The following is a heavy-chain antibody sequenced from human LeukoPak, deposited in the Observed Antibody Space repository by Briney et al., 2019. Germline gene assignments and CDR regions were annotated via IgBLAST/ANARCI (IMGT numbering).Heavy chain of an antibody. CDR2: ISNNGGAT. CDR1: GFTFSSYA. V-gene: IGHV3-23*01. CDR3: ARGTVAPDY. Sequence: GGSLRLSCAASGFTFSSYAMSWVRQAPGKGLEWVSAISNNGGATTYVDSVRGRFTTSRDNSKNTLYLQMNGLRVEDTAVYYCARGTVAPDYWGQGTLVTVSS. J-gene: IGHJ4*02. D-gene: IGHD6-19*01.